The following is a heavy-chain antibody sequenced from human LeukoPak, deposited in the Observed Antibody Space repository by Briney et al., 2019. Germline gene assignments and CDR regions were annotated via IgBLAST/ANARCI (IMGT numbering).Heavy chain of an antibody. J-gene: IGHJ4*02. CDR3: ARGPPNWGYDY. CDR1: GYTYTSYD. V-gene: IGHV1-8*01. D-gene: IGHD7-27*01. Sequence: ASVKVSCKASGYTYTSYDFNWVRQATGQRPEWMGWMSPNSGDTGYAQKFRDRVTMTRNTSISTAYMELSSLRSDDTAVYYCARGPPNWGYDYWGPGTLVTVSS. CDR2: MSPNSGDT.